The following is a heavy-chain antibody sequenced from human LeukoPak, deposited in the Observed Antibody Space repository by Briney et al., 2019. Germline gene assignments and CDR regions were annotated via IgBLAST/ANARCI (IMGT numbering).Heavy chain of an antibody. D-gene: IGHD3-22*01. CDR2: FDPEDGET. CDR3: ARTTTYYYDSSGLGYFDY. CDR1: GYTLTGLS. J-gene: IGHJ4*02. Sequence: ASVKVSCKVSGYTLTGLSMNWVRQAPGKGLEWMGGFDPEDGETIYAQEFQGRVTITRDTSASTAYMELSSLRSEDMAVYYCARTTTYYYDSSGLGYFDYWGQGTLVTVSS. V-gene: IGHV1-24*01.